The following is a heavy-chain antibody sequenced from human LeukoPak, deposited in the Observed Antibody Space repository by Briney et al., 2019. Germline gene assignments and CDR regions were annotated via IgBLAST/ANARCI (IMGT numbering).Heavy chain of an antibody. CDR2: IKSKTDGGTT. Sequence: GGSLRLSCAASGFTFSNAWMSWVRQAPGKGLEWVGRIKSKTDGGTTDYAAPVKGRFTISRDDSKNTLYLQMNSLRAEDTAVYYCAKEYFDWRNRRAFDYWGQGTLVTVSS. CDR1: GFTFSNAW. CDR3: AKEYFDWRNRRAFDY. J-gene: IGHJ4*02. D-gene: IGHD3-9*01. V-gene: IGHV3-15*01.